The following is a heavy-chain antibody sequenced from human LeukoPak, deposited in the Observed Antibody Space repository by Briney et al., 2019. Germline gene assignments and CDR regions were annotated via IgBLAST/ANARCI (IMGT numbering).Heavy chain of an antibody. V-gene: IGHV4-38-2*02. CDR1: GYSISSGYY. CDR2: IYHSGST. D-gene: IGHD6-19*01. J-gene: IGHJ4*02. CDR3: ASSGVAGMRMVSFDY. Sequence: SETLSLTCTVSGYSISSGYYWGWIRQPPGKGLEWIGNIYHSGSTNYNPSLKSRVTISVDTSKNQFSLKLSSVTAADTAVYYCASSGVAGMRMVSFDYWGQGTLVTVSS.